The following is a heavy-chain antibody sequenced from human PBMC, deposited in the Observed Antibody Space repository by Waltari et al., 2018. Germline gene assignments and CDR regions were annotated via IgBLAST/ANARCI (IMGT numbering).Heavy chain of an antibody. V-gene: IGHV3-49*04. CDR2: SRSKTYGGAP. CDR1: GFNFGDYA. Sequence: EVQLAESGGGLVQPGRSLRLSCTASGFNFGDYAMTWVRQVPGKGLEWVCFSRSKTYGGAPEYAASVKGRFTISRDDSKSVAYLQMNSLRTEDTALYYCTRADGMTDLDYWGQGALVTVSS. CDR3: TRADGMTDLDY. J-gene: IGHJ4*02.